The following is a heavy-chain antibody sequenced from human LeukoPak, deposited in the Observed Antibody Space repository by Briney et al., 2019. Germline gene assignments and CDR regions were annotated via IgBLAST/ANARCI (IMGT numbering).Heavy chain of an antibody. CDR2: ISWNSGSI. CDR3: ARDQTDSSGYPPPFDY. CDR1: GFTFDDYG. J-gene: IGHJ4*02. V-gene: IGHV3-9*01. D-gene: IGHD3-22*01. Sequence: GRSLRLSCAASGFTFDDYGMHWVRQAPGKGLEWVSGISWNSGSIGYADSVKGRFTISRDNAKNSLYLQMNSLRAEDTAVYYCARDQTDSSGYPPPFDYWGQGTLVTVSS.